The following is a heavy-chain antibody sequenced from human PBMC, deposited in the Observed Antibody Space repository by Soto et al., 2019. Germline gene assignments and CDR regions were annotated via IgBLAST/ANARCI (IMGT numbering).Heavy chain of an antibody. CDR2: IYYSGST. V-gene: IGHV4-39*01. CDR3: ARRLYYDSSGFEGGGMDV. D-gene: IGHD3-22*01. J-gene: IGHJ6*02. CDR1: GGFIGRISYY. Sequence: SVARCLTCTVSGGFIGRISYYGGWIRQPPGKGLEWIGSIYYSGSTYYSPSLKSRVTISVDTSKNQFSLKLSSVTAADTAVYYCARRLYYDSSGFEGGGMDVWGQGTTVT.